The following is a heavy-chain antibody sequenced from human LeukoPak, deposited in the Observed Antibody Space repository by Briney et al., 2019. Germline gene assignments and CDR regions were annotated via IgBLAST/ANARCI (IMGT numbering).Heavy chain of an antibody. D-gene: IGHD3-22*01. CDR3: AHIGYYYDSSGYGFLDY. CDR2: IYWDDDK. V-gene: IGHV2-5*02. CDR1: GFSLSTSGVG. Sequence: ESGPTLVNPTQTLTLTCTFSGFSLSTSGVGVGWIRQPPGKALEWLALIYWDDDKRYSPSLESRLTITKDTSKNQVVLTVTNMDPVDTATYYCAHIGYYYDSSGYGFLDYWGQGTLVTVSS. J-gene: IGHJ4*02.